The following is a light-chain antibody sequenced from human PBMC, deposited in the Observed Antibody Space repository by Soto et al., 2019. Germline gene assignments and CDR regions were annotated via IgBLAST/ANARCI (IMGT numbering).Light chain of an antibody. V-gene: IGLV1-40*01. CDR2: GNS. Sequence: QAVVTQPPSVSGALGQRVTISCTGSSSNIGAGYDVHWYQQLPGTAPKLLIYGNSNRPSGVPDRFSGSKSGTSASLAITGLQAEDEADYYCQSYDSSLSVVFGTGTKVTVL. CDR3: QSYDSSLSVV. CDR1: SSNIGAGYD. J-gene: IGLJ1*01.